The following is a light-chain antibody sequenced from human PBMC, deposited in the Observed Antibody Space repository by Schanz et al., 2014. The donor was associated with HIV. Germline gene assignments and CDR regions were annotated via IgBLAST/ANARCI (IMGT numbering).Light chain of an antibody. J-gene: IGKJ3*01. Sequence: EIVLTQSPGTLSLSPGDRATLSCRASQSVSDSYLAWYQQRPGQAPRLLIYSASRRANGIPDRFSGSGSGTDFTLTISRLEPEDFAVYYCQHYGSSFGPGTKVDIK. CDR3: QHYGSS. V-gene: IGKV3-20*01. CDR2: SAS. CDR1: QSVSDSY.